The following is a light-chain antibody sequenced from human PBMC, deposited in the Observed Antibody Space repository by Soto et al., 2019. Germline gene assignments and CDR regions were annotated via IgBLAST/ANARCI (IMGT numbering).Light chain of an antibody. J-gene: IGKJ5*01. CDR3: QKYNSAPRT. Sequence: DIQMTQSPSSLSASVGDSVTITCRASQGISNYLAWYQQKPGKVPKLLIYAASTLQSGGPSRFSGSGSGTEFTLTISSLQPEDVATYYCQKYNSAPRTFGQGTRLEIK. V-gene: IGKV1-27*01. CDR1: QGISNY. CDR2: AAS.